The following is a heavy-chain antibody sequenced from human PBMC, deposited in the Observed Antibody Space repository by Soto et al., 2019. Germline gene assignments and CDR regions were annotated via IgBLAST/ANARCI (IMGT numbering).Heavy chain of an antibody. CDR2: IWYDGSNK. V-gene: IGHV3-33*06. Sequence: LRLSCAASGFTFSSYGMHWVRQAPGKGLEWVAVIWYDGSNKYYADSVKGRFTISRDNSKNTLYLQMNSLRAEDTAVYYCAKGEQWLAPEYWGQGTLVTVSS. J-gene: IGHJ4*02. CDR3: AKGEQWLAPEY. CDR1: GFTFSSYG. D-gene: IGHD6-19*01.